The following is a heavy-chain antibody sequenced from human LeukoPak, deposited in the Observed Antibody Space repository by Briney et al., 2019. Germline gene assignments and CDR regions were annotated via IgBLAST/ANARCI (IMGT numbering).Heavy chain of an antibody. J-gene: IGHJ4*02. CDR1: GFTFSAYW. CDR2: IIEGGDVK. Sequence: GESLRLSCAASGFTFSAYWMTWVRQAPGKGLAWVANIIEGGDVKYYVDSVRGRFTISRDNTKNSLYLQMTSLRADDTAVYYCARVGKNGWDFDHWGQGTLVTVSS. D-gene: IGHD6-19*01. CDR3: ARVGKNGWDFDH. V-gene: IGHV3-7*01.